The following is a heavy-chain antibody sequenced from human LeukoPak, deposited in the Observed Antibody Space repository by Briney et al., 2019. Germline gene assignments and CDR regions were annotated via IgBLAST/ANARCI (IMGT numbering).Heavy chain of an antibody. CDR3: ARGRYVTTRGGAAAGFLDY. CDR2: INHGGST. CDR1: GGSFSGHY. J-gene: IGHJ4*02. Sequence: PSETLSLTCAVSGGSFSGHYWNWIRQPPGKGLEWIGEINHGGSTNYNPSLKSRVTISVNTSQNQFSLRLSSVTAADTAVYYCARGRYVTTRGGAAAGFLDYWGQGTLVTVSS. V-gene: IGHV4-34*01. D-gene: IGHD6-13*01.